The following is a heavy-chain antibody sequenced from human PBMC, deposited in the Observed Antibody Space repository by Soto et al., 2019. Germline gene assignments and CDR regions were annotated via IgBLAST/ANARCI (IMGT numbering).Heavy chain of an antibody. CDR3: GRGPSPRAPAGGTPYYYAMDV. CDR1: GYDLTASA. Sequence: ASVKVSCKASGYDLTASAINWVRKASGQGLEWMGWMNPINGATGSARRFQGRVSMTRNTATGTAYLELTSLRSDDSAVYYCGRGPSPRAPAGGTPYYYAMDVWGQGTTVTVSS. CDR2: MNPINGAT. V-gene: IGHV1-8*02. D-gene: IGHD6-13*01. J-gene: IGHJ6*02.